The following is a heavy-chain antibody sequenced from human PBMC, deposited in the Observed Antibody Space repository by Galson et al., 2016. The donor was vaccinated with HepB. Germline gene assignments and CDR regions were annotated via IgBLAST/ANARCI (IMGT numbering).Heavy chain of an antibody. CDR2: IYYSGST. J-gene: IGHJ6*02. V-gene: IGHV4-59*01. CDR1: GGSISSYY. D-gene: IGHD6-19*01. CDR3: ARDDSGGWYGFHYGLDV. Sequence: SETLSLTCTVSGGSISSYYWSWIRQPPGKGLEWIGYIYYSGSTNYNPSLKSRVTISIDTSKNQFSLRLTSVTAADPAVYFCARDDSGGWYGFHYGLDVWGQGTTVTVSS.